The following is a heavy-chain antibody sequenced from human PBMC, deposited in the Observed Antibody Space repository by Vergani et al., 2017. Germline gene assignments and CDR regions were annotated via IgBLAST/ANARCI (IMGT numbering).Heavy chain of an antibody. J-gene: IGHJ4*02. CDR1: GYSISSGHY. CDR3: STSIVGFCVSPNGVGGFES. V-gene: IGHV4-38-2*02. CDR2: ISHSGRT. Sequence: QVQLQESGPGLVKPSETLSLTCTVSGYSISSGHYWCWLRHSPGTGLECIGSISHSGRTYYSPSLKSRLTISRDASKNQFSLNLNSVIAAATAVYFCSTSIVGFCVSPNGVGGFESWGQGTLVTVSS. D-gene: IGHD3-16*01.